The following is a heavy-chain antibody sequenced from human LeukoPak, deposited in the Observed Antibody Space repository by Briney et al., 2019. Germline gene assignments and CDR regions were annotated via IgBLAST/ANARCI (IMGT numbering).Heavy chain of an antibody. CDR3: ARARDGYNPDFDY. Sequence: GASVKVSCKASGYTFTNYDINWVRQATGQGLEWMGWMNPNSGNTGYAQKFQGRVTITRNTSISTAYMELSSLRSEDTAVYYCARARDGYNPDFDYWGQGTLVTVSS. D-gene: IGHD5-24*01. V-gene: IGHV1-8*03. CDR2: MNPNSGNT. CDR1: GYTFTNYD. J-gene: IGHJ4*02.